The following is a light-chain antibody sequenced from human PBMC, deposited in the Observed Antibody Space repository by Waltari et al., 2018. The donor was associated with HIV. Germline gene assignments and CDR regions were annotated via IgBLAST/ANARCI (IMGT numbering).Light chain of an antibody. CDR2: GNN. CDR3: SSYAGSSTFVI. J-gene: IGLJ2*01. V-gene: IGLV1-40*01. CDR1: SSNIGAGYD. Sequence: QSVLTQPPSVSGAPGQRVTISCTGSSSNIGAGYDVHWYQQLPGTAPKLLIYGNNNRPSGVPDRFSGSKSGKTASLTVSGLRAEDEADYYCSSYAGSSTFVIFGGGTKLTVL.